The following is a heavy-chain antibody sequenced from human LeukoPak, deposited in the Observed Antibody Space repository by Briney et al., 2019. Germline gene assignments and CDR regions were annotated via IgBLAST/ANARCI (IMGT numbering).Heavy chain of an antibody. Sequence: SETLSLTCTVSGGSISSYYWSWLRQPPGKGLEWIGYIYYIGTTNYNPSLKSRVTISVDTSKNQFSLKLTSVTAADAAVYFCARGKEVAGANVDPPYYYYYGMDVWGQGTTVTVS. D-gene: IGHD6-19*01. V-gene: IGHV4-59*01. CDR3: ARGKEVAGANVDPPYYYYYGMDV. CDR2: IYYIGTT. CDR1: GGSISSYY. J-gene: IGHJ6*02.